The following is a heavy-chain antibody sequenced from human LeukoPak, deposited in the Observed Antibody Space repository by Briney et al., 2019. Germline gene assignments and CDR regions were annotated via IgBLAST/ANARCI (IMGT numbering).Heavy chain of an antibody. Sequence: GGSLRLSCAASGFTFSSYGMHWVRQAPGKGLEWVAVIWYDGSNKYYADSVKDRFTISRDNSKNTLYLQMNSLRAEDTAVYYCARAHYYGSGRPFDYWGQGTLVTVSS. CDR2: IWYDGSNK. D-gene: IGHD3-10*01. V-gene: IGHV3-33*01. CDR1: GFTFSSYG. CDR3: ARAHYYGSGRPFDY. J-gene: IGHJ4*02.